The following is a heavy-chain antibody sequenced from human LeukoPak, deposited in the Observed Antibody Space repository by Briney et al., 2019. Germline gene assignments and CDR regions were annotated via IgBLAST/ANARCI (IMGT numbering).Heavy chain of an antibody. CDR1: GFTFTSYG. CDR2: ISAYNGNT. J-gene: IGHJ3*02. D-gene: IGHD6-13*01. CDR3: ARGTAAGTGLAFLI. V-gene: IGHV1-18*01. Sequence: GGSLRLSCAASGFTFTSYGISWVRQAPGQGLEWMGWISAYNGNTNYAQKLQGRVTMTTDTSTSTAYMELRSLRSDDTAVYYCARGTAAGTGLAFLIWGQGTMVTVSS.